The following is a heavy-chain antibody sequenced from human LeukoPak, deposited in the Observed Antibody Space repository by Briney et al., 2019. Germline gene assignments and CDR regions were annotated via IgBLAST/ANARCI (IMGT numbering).Heavy chain of an antibody. CDR3: VRSLRSADF. V-gene: IGHV3-74*01. J-gene: IGHJ4*02. CDR2: ISPDGSQT. Sequence: GGSLRLSCAASGFSLSNYWMHWVRQAPGKGLVWVSQISPDGSQTFYADSVKGRFTISRDNAKNTLFLQMDSLRAEDTALYYCVRSLRSADFWGQGTLVTVSS. CDR1: GFSLSNYW.